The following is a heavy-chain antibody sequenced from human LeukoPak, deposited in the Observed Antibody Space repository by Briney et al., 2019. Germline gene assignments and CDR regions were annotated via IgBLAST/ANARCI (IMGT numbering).Heavy chain of an antibody. J-gene: IGHJ4*02. D-gene: IGHD6-13*01. CDR3: ARVDGSSSCPDY. CDR1: GFSFSHYW. V-gene: IGHV3-7*01. Sequence: PGGSLRLSRAASGFSFSHYWMTWVRQAPGKGLEWVANIKQDGSEKYYVDSVEGRFTISRDNAKYSLFLHLNSLRVEDTAVYYCARVDGSSSCPDYWGQGTLVTVSS. CDR2: IKQDGSEK.